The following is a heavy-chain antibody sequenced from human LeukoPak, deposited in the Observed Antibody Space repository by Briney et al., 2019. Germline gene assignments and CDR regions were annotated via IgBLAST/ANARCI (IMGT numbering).Heavy chain of an antibody. Sequence: GASVKVSCKASGGTFSSYAISWVRQAPGQGLEWMGGIIPIFGTANYAQKFQGRVTITADESTSTAYMELSSLRSEDTAVYYCAAPQGSGSYYWPVDYWGQGTLVTVSS. CDR1: GGTFSSYA. V-gene: IGHV1-69*01. J-gene: IGHJ4*02. CDR2: IIPIFGTA. D-gene: IGHD3-10*01. CDR3: AAPQGSGSYYWPVDY.